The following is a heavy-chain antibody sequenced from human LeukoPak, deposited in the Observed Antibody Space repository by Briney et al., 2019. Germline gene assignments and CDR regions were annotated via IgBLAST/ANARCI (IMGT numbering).Heavy chain of an antibody. CDR3: ARDSEGSSWYWEGPQDAFDI. Sequence: PSGTLSLTCAVSGGSISSSNWWSWVRQPPGKGLEWIGEIYHSGSTNYNPSLKSRVTIPVDKSKNQFSLKLSSVTAADTAVYYCARDSEGSSWYWEGPQDAFDIWGQGTMVTVSS. CDR2: IYHSGST. J-gene: IGHJ3*02. D-gene: IGHD6-13*01. V-gene: IGHV4-4*02. CDR1: GGSISSSNW.